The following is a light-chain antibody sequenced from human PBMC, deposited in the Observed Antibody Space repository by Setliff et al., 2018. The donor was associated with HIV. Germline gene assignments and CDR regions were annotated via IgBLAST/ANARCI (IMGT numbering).Light chain of an antibody. J-gene: IGLJ3*02. CDR1: NSDIGSHDY. Sequence: QSALTQPASVSGSPGQSITISCSGTNSDIGSHDYVSWYQQHPGKAPKLIIFSVTYRPSGVSDRFSGSKSGNTASLTISGLQAEDEGDYYCCSYAGSFTYWVFGGGTKVTVL. CDR3: CSYAGSFTYWV. CDR2: SVT. V-gene: IGLV2-23*02.